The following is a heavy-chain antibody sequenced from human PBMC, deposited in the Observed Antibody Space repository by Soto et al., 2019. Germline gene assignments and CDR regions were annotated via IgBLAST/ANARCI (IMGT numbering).Heavy chain of an antibody. V-gene: IGHV4-39*01. CDR2: IYYSGST. Sequence: SETLCLTCTVSGGSICSSSYYWGWIRQPPGKGLEWIGSIYYSGSTYYNLSLKSRVTISVDTSKNQFSLKLSSVTAADTAVYYCARHRKWWSSTWTTKIWSHPLRHATLVTV. CDR3: ARHRKWWSSTWTTKIWSHP. D-gene: IGHD2-15*01. J-gene: IGHJ5*02. CDR1: GGSICSSSYY.